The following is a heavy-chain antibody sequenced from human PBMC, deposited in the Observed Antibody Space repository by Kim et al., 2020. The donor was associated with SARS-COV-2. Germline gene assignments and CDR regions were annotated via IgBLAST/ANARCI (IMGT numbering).Heavy chain of an antibody. J-gene: IGHJ4*02. CDR3: ARADGLAAIDY. CDR2: K. V-gene: IGHV3-11*01. D-gene: IGHD6-25*01. Sequence: KYYGGSVKGRFTVARDNAKNSLYLQMDGLRAEDTAVYYCARADGLAAIDYWGQGSLVVVSS.